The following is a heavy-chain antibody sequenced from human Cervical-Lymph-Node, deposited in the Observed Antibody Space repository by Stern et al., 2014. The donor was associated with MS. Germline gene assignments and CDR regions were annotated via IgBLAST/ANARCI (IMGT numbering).Heavy chain of an antibody. J-gene: IGHJ5*02. CDR3: ATWGGAAHTYSLDP. D-gene: IGHD1-26*01. V-gene: IGHV5-51*01. Sequence: EVQLVESGAEMRKPEGSLKISCRGYGFAFNTYCTGWVRQAPGTGLEWMGGVWPGVSHTKYSPSFQGQVTISVDTSITTAYLQWGSLKASDTGMYYCATWGGAAHTYSLDPWGQGTLVTVSS. CDR2: VWPGVSHT. CDR1: GFAFNTYC.